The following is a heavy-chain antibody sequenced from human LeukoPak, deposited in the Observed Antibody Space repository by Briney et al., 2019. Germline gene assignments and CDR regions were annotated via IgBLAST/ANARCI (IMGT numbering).Heavy chain of an antibody. CDR1: GFRVTNDY. V-gene: IGHV3-66*01. D-gene: IGHD3-9*01. CDR3: ATDIRSSPLGF. Sequence: GGSLRLSCAVSGFRVTNDYMNWVRQAPGKGLEWVSIIYAGGSTYYADSVKGRFTISRDSSNSTLFLQMSNLRADDSGLYYCATDIRSSPLGFWGHGTLVTVSS. J-gene: IGHJ4*01. CDR2: IYAGGST.